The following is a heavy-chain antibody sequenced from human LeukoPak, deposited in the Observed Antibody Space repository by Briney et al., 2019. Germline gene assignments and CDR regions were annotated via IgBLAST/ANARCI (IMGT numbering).Heavy chain of an antibody. CDR3: VRANPYYDSSGYYYVHDAFDT. D-gene: IGHD3-22*01. Sequence: PSQTLSLTCAVSGGSISSGGYSWSWIRQPPGKGLEWIGYIYHSGSTYYNPSLKSRVTISVDRSKNQFSLKLSSVTAADTAVYYCVRANPYYDSSGYYYVHDAFDTWGQGTMVTVSS. J-gene: IGHJ3*02. V-gene: IGHV4-30-2*01. CDR2: IYHSGST. CDR1: GGSISSGGYS.